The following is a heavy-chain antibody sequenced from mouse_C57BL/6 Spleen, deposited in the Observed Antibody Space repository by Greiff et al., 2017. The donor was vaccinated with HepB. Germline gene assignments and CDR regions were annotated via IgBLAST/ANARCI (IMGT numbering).Heavy chain of an antibody. Sequence: EVMLVESGGGLVKPGGSLKLSCAASGFTFSSYAMSWVRQTPEKRLEWVATISDGGSYTYYPDNVKGRFTISRDNAKNNLYLQMSHLKSEDTAMYYCARVTDGGYAMDYWGQGTSVTVSS. D-gene: IGHD2-13*01. CDR3: ARVTDGGYAMDY. CDR1: GFTFSSYA. J-gene: IGHJ4*01. CDR2: ISDGGSYT. V-gene: IGHV5-4*03.